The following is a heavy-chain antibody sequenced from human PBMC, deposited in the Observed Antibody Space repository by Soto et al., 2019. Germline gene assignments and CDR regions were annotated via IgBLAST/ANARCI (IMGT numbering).Heavy chain of an antibody. CDR2: ISSSSSYI. D-gene: IGHD1-7*01. Sequence: EVQLVESGGGLVKPGGPLRLSCAASGFTFSSYSMNWVRQAPGKGLEWVSSISSSSSYIYYADSVKGRFTISRDNAKNSLYLQMNSLRADDTAVYSCASELGTTSAFEIWGQGTMVTVSS. V-gene: IGHV3-21*01. J-gene: IGHJ3*02. CDR3: ASELGTTSAFEI. CDR1: GFTFSSYS.